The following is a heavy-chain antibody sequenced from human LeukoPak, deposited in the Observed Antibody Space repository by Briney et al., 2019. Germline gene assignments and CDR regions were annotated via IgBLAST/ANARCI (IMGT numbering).Heavy chain of an antibody. J-gene: IGHJ6*03. D-gene: IGHD3-3*01. V-gene: IGHV4-34*01. CDR2: INTSGST. CDR3: ARADDFWSGYYRNYYYYYMDV. Sequence: SETLSLTCAVYGGSFSGYYWSWIRQPPGKGLEWIGEINTSGSTNYNPSLKSRVTISVDTSKNQFSLKLSSVPAADTAVYYCARADDFWSGYYRNYYYYYMDVWGKGTTVTVSS. CDR1: GGSFSGYY.